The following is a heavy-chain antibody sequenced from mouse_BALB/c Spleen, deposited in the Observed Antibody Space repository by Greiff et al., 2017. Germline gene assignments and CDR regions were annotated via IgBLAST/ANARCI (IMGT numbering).Heavy chain of an antibody. CDR3: ARGIITTVVAPSLSYSYYFDD. V-gene: IGHV3-2*02. J-gene: IGHJ2*01. CDR1: GYSITSDYA. D-gene: IGHD1-1*01. Sequence: VQLKESGPGLVKPSQSLSLTCTVTGYSITSDYAWNWIRQFPGNKLEWMGYISYSGSTSYNPSLKSRISITRDTSKNQFFLQLNSVTTEDTATYYCARGIITTVVAPSLSYSYYFDDWGQGTTLTVSS. CDR2: ISYSGST.